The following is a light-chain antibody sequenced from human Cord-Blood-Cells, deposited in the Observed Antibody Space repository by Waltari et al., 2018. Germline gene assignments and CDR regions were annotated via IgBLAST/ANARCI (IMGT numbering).Light chain of an antibody. CDR1: SSNIGSNT. CDR2: SNN. CDR3: AAWDDSLNGHYV. Sequence: QSVLTQPPSASGTPGQRLTISCSGSSSNIGSNTVHWYQQLPGTAPKLLIYSNNQRPSGVPDRFSGSKSGTSASLAISGLQSEDEADYYCAAWDDSLNGHYVFGTGTKVTVL. J-gene: IGLJ1*01. V-gene: IGLV1-44*01.